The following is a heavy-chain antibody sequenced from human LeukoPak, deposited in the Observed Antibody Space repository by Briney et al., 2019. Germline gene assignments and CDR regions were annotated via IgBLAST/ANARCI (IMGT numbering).Heavy chain of an antibody. D-gene: IGHD1-14*01. CDR1: GFTFSSYN. Sequence: PGGSLRLSCAASGFTFSSYNMNWVRQAPGKGLVWVSRINSDGSSTSYADSVKGRFTISRDNAKNTLYLQMNSLRAEDTAVYYCARDRNLAAYVDYWGQGTLVTVSS. CDR3: ARDRNLAAYVDY. V-gene: IGHV3-74*01. J-gene: IGHJ4*02. CDR2: INSDGSST.